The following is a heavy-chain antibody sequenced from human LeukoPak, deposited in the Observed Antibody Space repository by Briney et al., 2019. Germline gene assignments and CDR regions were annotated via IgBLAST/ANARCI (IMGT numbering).Heavy chain of an antibody. V-gene: IGHV3-48*01. J-gene: IGHJ4*02. CDR3: ASQSSSSSTRAPDF. CDR1: GVPFNHYS. Sequence: PGWSLRLSCPASGVPFNHYSLNWVRQPPGKGLEWISYISASGRTTYYADSVKGRFTISRDHATLYLHMDTLRSGDTALYYCASQSSSSSTRAPDFWGLGNLVTVSS. D-gene: IGHD6-6*01. CDR2: ISASGRTT.